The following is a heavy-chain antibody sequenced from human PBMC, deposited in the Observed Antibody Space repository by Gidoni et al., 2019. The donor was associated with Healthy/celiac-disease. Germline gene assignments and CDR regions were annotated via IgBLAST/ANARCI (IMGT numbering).Heavy chain of an antibody. J-gene: IGHJ6*02. CDR2: IKSKTDGGTT. D-gene: IGHD2-2*01. V-gene: IGHV3-15*01. Sequence: EVQLVESGGGLVKPGGSLRLSCAASGFHFSNAWMSWVRQAPGKGLEWVGRIKSKTDGGTTDYAAPVKGRFTISRDDSKNTLYLQMNSLKTEDTAVYYCTTDAENGYCSSTSCYGMDVWGQGTTVTVSS. CDR3: TTDAENGYCSSTSCYGMDV. CDR1: GFHFSNAW.